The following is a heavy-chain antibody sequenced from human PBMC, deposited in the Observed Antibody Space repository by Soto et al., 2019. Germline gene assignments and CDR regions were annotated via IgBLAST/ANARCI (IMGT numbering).Heavy chain of an antibody. J-gene: IGHJ4*02. CDR3: AREESIIIPEVADF. CDR2: IYSGGST. V-gene: IGHV3-53*01. CDR1: GFTVSSNY. D-gene: IGHD1-20*01. Sequence: GGSLRLSCAASGFTVSSNYMSWVRQAPGKGLEWVSVIYSGGSTYYADSVKGRFTISRDNSKKSVSLQMNNLRAEDTAVYYCAREESIIIPEVADFWGQGTLVTVSS.